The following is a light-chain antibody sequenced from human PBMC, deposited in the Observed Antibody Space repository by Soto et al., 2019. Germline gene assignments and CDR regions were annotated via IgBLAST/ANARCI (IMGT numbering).Light chain of an antibody. Sequence: QSALTQPASVSGSPGQSVTISCTGTSSDVGGYNYVSWYQQHPGKAPKLVIYGVNYRPSGVSARFSGSKFQNTASLTISGLQAEDEAEYYCSSFRTGSVVLFGGGTKLTVL. V-gene: IGLV2-14*01. CDR1: SSDVGGYNY. CDR3: SSFRTGSVVL. J-gene: IGLJ3*02. CDR2: GVN.